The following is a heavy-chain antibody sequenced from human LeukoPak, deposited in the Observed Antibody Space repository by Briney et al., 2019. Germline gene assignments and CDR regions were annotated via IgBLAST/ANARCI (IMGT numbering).Heavy chain of an antibody. CDR3: AKPLALIGTTSPFHY. J-gene: IGHJ4*02. CDR2: ISWDGDNT. Sequence: GGSLRLSCAASGFNFGDFPMHWVRQRPGKGLEWVSLISWDGDNTYYADSVKGRFTISRDNRKNSLYLQMNSLRIEDTALYYCAKPLALIGTTSPFHYWGQGALVTVSS. D-gene: IGHD1-1*01. V-gene: IGHV3-43*01. CDR1: GFNFGDFP.